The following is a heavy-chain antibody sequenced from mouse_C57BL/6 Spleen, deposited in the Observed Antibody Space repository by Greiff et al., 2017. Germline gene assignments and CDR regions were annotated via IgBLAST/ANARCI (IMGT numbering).Heavy chain of an antibody. Sequence: QVQLQQSGAELARPGASVKLSCKASGYTFTSYGISWVKQRTGQGLEWIGEIYPRSGNTYYNEKFKGKDTLTADKSSSTAYMELRSLTSEDSAVYFCARDGTTVVATEVYYFDYWGQGTTLTVSS. CDR2: IYPRSGNT. CDR1: GYTFTSYG. V-gene: IGHV1-81*01. J-gene: IGHJ2*01. D-gene: IGHD1-1*01. CDR3: ARDGTTVVATEVYYFDY.